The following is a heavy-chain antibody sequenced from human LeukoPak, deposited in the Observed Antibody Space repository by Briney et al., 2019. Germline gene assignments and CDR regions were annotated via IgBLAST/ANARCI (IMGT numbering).Heavy chain of an antibody. J-gene: IGHJ4*02. CDR2: ISSSSSYV. CDR3: AREGGPY. CDR1: GFTFSSYA. V-gene: IGHV3-21*01. Sequence: GGSLRLSCAASGFTFSSYAMSWVRQAPGKGLEWVSSISSSSSYVYYADSVKGRFTTSRDNAKNSLYLQMNSLRAEDTAVYYCAREGGPYWGQGTLVTVSS. D-gene: IGHD6-25*01.